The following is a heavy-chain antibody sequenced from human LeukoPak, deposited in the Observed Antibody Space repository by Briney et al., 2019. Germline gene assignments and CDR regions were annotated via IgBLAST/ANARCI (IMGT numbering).Heavy chain of an antibody. J-gene: IGHJ3*02. V-gene: IGHV3-48*01. CDR3: AREGALTVTKDAFDI. Sequence: GGSLRLSCAASGFTFSSYSMNWVRQAPGKGLEWVSYISSSSSTIYYADSVKGRFTISRDNAKNSLYLQMNSLRAEDTAVYYCAREGALTVTKDAFDIWGQGTKVTVSS. D-gene: IGHD4-17*01. CDR2: ISSSSSTI. CDR1: GFTFSSYS.